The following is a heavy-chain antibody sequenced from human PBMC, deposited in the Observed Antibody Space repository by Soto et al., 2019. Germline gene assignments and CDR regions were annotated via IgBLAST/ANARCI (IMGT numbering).Heavy chain of an antibody. CDR2: IYYSGST. D-gene: IGHD5-18*01. CDR3: AVPRGYSYGYARD. Sequence: QLQLQESGPGLVKPSETLSLTCTVSGGSISSNGYYWGWIRQPPGKGLEWIGSIYYSGSTYYNPSLKSRVTISVDTSKNQFSLKLSSVTAADTAVYYCAVPRGYSYGYARDWGQGTLVTVSS. J-gene: IGHJ4*02. V-gene: IGHV4-39*01. CDR1: GGSISSNGYY.